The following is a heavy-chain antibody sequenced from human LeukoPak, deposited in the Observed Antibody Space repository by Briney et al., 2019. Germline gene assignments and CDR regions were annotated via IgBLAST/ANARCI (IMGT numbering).Heavy chain of an antibody. V-gene: IGHV3-23*01. J-gene: IGHJ6*03. CDR3: ARDLLGYYYYMDV. CDR1: GFTFSSYG. Sequence: GGTLRLSCAASGFTFSSYGMSWVRQAPGKGLEWVSAISGSGGSTYYADSVKGRFTISRDNAKNSLYLQMNSLRAEDTAVYYCARDLLGYYYYMDVWGKGTTVTVSS. CDR2: ISGSGGST. D-gene: IGHD2/OR15-2a*01.